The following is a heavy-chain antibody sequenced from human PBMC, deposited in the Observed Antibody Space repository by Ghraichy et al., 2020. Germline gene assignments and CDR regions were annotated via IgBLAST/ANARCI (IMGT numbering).Heavy chain of an antibody. J-gene: IGHJ4*02. V-gene: IGHV3-72*01. D-gene: IGHD4-11*01. CDR1: GFTFSAHF. CDR3: ARPVGNTHHHYSH. Sequence: GSLRLSCAASGFTFSAHFMDWVRQAPGKGLEWVGRTRDKGSSYTTEYAASVKGRFIVSRDDSKNSLYLQINSLKTEDTAVYYCARPVGNTHHHYSHWGQGTLVTVSS. CDR2: TRDKGSSYTT.